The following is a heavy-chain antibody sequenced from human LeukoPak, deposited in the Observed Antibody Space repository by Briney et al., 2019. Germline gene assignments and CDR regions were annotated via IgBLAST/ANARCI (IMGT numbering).Heavy chain of an antibody. CDR2: IYSGGST. J-gene: IGHJ4*02. D-gene: IGHD3-22*01. V-gene: IGHV3-53*01. CDR1: GFTVSSNY. Sequence: GGSLRLSCTASGFTVSSNYMSWVRQAPGKGLEWVSVIYSGGSTYYADSVKGRFTISRDNSKNTLYLQMNSLRAEDTAVYYCAKGHDSSGYSQTFFDYWGQGTLVTVSS. CDR3: AKGHDSSGYSQTFFDY.